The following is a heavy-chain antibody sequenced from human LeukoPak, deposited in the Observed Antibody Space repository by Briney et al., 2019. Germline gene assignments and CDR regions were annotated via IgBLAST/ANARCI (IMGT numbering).Heavy chain of an antibody. V-gene: IGHV3-23*01. Sequence: PGGSLRLSCAASGFTFSSYAMSWVRQAPGKGLEWVSAISGSGGSTYYADSVKGRFTISRDNSKHTLYLQMNSLRAEDTAVYYCAKDRRIAVAGTTFDYWGQGTLVTVSS. CDR1: GFTFSSYA. CDR3: AKDRRIAVAGTTFDY. CDR2: ISGSGGST. J-gene: IGHJ4*02. D-gene: IGHD6-19*01.